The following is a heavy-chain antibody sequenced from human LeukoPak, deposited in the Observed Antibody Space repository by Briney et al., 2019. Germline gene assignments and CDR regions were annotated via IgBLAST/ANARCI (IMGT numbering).Heavy chain of an antibody. J-gene: IGHJ6*03. CDR2: IYTSGST. D-gene: IGHD3-9*01. V-gene: IGHV4-61*02. Sequence: SQTLSLTCTVSGGSISSGTYFWTWIRQPPGEGLEGIGRIYTSGSTNYNPSLASRVTISVDTSKNQFSLKLSSVTAADTAVYSCARSSDILTGYPYYYYMDVWGKGTTVTVSS. CDR1: GGSISSGTYF. CDR3: ARSSDILTGYPYYYYMDV.